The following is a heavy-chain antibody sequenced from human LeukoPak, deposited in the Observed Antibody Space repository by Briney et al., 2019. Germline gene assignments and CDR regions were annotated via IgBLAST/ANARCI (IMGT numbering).Heavy chain of an antibody. CDR2: ISYDGSNK. J-gene: IGHJ4*02. CDR3: AKVLAGTFDY. V-gene: IGHV3-30*18. D-gene: IGHD6-19*01. Sequence: GGPLRLSCAASGFTFSSYGMHWVRQAPGKGLEWVAVISYDGSNKYYADSVKGRFTISRDNSKNTLYLQMNSLRAEDTAVYYCAKVLAGTFDYWGQGTLVTVSS. CDR1: GFTFSSYG.